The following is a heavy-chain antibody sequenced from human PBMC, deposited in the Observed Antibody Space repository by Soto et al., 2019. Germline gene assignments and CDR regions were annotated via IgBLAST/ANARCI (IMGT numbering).Heavy chain of an antibody. Sequence: SETLSLTCAVYGGSFSGYYWSWIRQPPGKGLEWIGEINHSGSTNYNPSLKSRVTISVDTSKNQFSLKLSSVTAADTALYYCARDYDILTGYRGYYYYYCMDVWGQGTTVTVSS. CDR3: ARDYDILTGYRGYYYYYCMDV. J-gene: IGHJ6*02. D-gene: IGHD3-9*01. V-gene: IGHV4-34*01. CDR1: GGSFSGYY. CDR2: INHSGST.